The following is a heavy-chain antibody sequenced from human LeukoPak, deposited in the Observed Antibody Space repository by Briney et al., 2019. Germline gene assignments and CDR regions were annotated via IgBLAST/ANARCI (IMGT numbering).Heavy chain of an antibody. V-gene: IGHV3-48*01. D-gene: IGHD3-10*01. CDR3: ARSILTMAWGAFDI. CDR1: GFTFSSYS. CDR2: ISSSSSTI. Sequence: PGGSLRLSCAASGFTFSSYSMNWVRQAPGKGLEWVSYISSSSSTIYYADSVKGRFTISRDNAKNSLYLQMNSLRAEDTAVYYCARSILTMAWGAFDIWGQGTMVTVSS. J-gene: IGHJ3*02.